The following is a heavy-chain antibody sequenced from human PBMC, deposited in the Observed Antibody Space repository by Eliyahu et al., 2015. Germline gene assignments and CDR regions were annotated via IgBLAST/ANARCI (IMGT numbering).Heavy chain of an antibody. CDR2: INPNSGGT. V-gene: IGHV1-2*06. Sequence: WTGRINPNSGGTNYAQKFQGRVTMTRDTSISTAYMELSRLRSDDTAVYYCARVDYGDYLYDYWGQGTLVTVSS. J-gene: IGHJ4*02. CDR3: ARVDYGDYLYDY. D-gene: IGHD4-17*01.